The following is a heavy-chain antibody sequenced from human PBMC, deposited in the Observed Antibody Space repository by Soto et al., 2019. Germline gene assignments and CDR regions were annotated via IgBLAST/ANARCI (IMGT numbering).Heavy chain of an antibody. CDR1: GYTFTSYA. Sequence: QVQLVQSGAEVKKPGASVKVSCKASGYTFTSYAMHWVRQAPGQRLEWMGWINAGNGNTKYSQKFQGRVTITRDTSASTAYMELSSLRSEDTAVYYCAGGQGDQLLYYVFDYWGQGTLVTVSS. J-gene: IGHJ4*02. CDR3: AGGQGDQLLYYVFDY. D-gene: IGHD2-2*02. V-gene: IGHV1-3*01. CDR2: INAGNGNT.